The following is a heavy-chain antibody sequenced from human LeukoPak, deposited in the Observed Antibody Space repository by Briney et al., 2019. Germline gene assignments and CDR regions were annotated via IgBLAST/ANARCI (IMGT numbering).Heavy chain of an antibody. D-gene: IGHD2-21*01. Sequence: GGPLRLSCAASGFIFSSYAMSWVRQAPGKGLEWVSAISGSGGSTYYADSVKGRFTISRDNSKNTLYLQMNSLRAEDTAVYYCAKDVAHYYYYYMDVWGKGTTVTVSS. CDR2: ISGSGGST. V-gene: IGHV3-23*01. CDR3: AKDVAHYYYYYMDV. CDR1: GFIFSSYA. J-gene: IGHJ6*03.